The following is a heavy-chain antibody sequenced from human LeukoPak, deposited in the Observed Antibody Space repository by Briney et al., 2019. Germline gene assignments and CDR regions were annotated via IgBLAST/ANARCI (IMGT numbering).Heavy chain of an antibody. D-gene: IGHD3-10*01. CDR2: ISAYNGNT. J-gene: IGHJ5*02. Sequence: GASVKVPCKASGYTFTSYGISWVRQAPGQGLEWMGWISAYNGNTNYAQKLQGRVTMTTDTSTSTAYMELRSLRSDDTAVYYCARGWSMVRGVIIGAYNWFDPWGQGTRVTVSS. CDR1: GYTFTSYG. V-gene: IGHV1-18*04. CDR3: ARGWSMVRGVIIGAYNWFDP.